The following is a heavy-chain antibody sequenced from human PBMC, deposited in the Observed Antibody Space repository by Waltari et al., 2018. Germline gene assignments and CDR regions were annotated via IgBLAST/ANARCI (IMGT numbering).Heavy chain of an antibody. CDR3: ARDIWSGYYTGGTDYWYFDL. CDR1: GGTFSSYA. Sequence: QVQLVQSGAEVKKPGSSVKVSCKASGGTFSSYAISWVRQAPGPGLEWMGGIIPIFGTANYAQKFQGRVTITTDESTSTAYMELSSLRSEDTAVYYCARDIWSGYYTGGTDYWYFDLWGRGTLVTVSS. J-gene: IGHJ2*01. V-gene: IGHV1-69*05. D-gene: IGHD3-3*01. CDR2: IIPIFGTA.